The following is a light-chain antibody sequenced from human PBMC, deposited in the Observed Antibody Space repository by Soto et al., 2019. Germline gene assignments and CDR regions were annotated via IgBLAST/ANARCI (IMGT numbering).Light chain of an antibody. J-gene: IGLJ1*01. V-gene: IGLV2-14*01. Sequence: QSALTQPASVSGSPGQSITISCTGTSSDVGGYDYVSWYQQHPGKAPKLMIYDVTNRPSGVSNRFSGSKSGNTASLTISGLHAEYEADYYCISYASINTYVFGTGTKLTVL. CDR3: ISYASINTYV. CDR2: DVT. CDR1: SSDVGGYDY.